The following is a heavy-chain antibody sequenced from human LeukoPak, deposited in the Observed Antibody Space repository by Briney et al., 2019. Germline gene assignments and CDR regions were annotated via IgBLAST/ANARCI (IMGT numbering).Heavy chain of an antibody. Sequence: SETLSLTCAVYGGSFSGYYWSWIRQPPGKGLEWIGEINHSGSTNYNPSLKSRVTISVDTSKNQFSLKLSSVTAADTAVYYCARNRYSSGWYSGFYWGQGTLVTVSS. CDR3: ARNRYSSGWYSGFY. D-gene: IGHD6-19*01. CDR2: INHSGST. CDR1: GGSFSGYY. V-gene: IGHV4-34*01. J-gene: IGHJ4*02.